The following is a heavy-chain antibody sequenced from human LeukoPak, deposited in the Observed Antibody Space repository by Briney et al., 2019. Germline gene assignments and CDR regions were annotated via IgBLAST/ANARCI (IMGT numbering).Heavy chain of an antibody. CDR1: GGSFRGYY. D-gene: IGHD2-2*01. V-gene: IGHV4-34*01. CDR2: INHSGST. CDR3: ARSSVVVPAAMLN. J-gene: IGHJ4*02. Sequence: SETLSLTCAVYGGSFRGYYWSWIRQPPGKGLEWIGEINHSGSTNYNPSLKSRVTISVDTSKNQFSLKLSSVTAADTAVYYCARSSVVVPAAMLNWGQGTLVTVSS.